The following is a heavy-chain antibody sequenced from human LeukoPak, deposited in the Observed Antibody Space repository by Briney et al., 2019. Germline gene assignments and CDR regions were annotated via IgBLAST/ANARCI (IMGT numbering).Heavy chain of an antibody. Sequence: SETLSLTCTVSGGSIRSTSYYWGWIRQPPGKGLEWIGSIYYSGSTYYNPSLKSRVTISVDTSKNQFSLKLSSVTAADTAVYYCARQGKIPGIWFDPWGQGTLVTVSS. J-gene: IGHJ5*02. D-gene: IGHD6-13*01. CDR2: IYYSGST. CDR3: ARQGKIPGIWFDP. CDR1: GGSIRSTSYY. V-gene: IGHV4-39*01.